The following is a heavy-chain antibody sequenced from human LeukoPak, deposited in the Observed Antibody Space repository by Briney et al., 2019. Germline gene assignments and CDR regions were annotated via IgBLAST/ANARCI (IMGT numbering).Heavy chain of an antibody. CDR2: ISYDGSNK. D-gene: IGHD4-17*01. CDR3: ARDLDYGDYFGWFDP. J-gene: IGHJ5*02. CDR1: GFTFSSYA. Sequence: GRSLRLSCAASGFTFSSYAMHWVRQAPGKGLEWVAVISYDGSNKYYADSVKGRFTISRDNSKNTLYLRMNSLRAEDTAVYYCARDLDYGDYFGWFDPRGQGTLVTVSS. V-gene: IGHV3-30*04.